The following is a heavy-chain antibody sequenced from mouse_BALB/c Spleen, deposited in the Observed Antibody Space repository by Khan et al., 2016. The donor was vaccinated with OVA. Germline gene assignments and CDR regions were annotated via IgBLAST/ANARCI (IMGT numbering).Heavy chain of an antibody. CDR1: GFSLTNYG. V-gene: IGHV2-9*02. D-gene: IGHD1-1*01. CDR2: MWAGGST. CDR3: ARPDYGSAWFAY. Sequence: QVQLKQSGPGLVAPSQSLSITCTVSGFSLTNYGVHWVRQSPGKGLEWLGVMWAGGSTNYNSALMSRLNITKDNSKSQIFLKVNSLQTDDTAMYYCARPDYGSAWFAYWGQGTLVTVSA. J-gene: IGHJ3*01.